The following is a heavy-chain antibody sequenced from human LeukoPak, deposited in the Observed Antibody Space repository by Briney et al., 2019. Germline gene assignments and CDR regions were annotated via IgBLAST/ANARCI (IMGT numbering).Heavy chain of an antibody. J-gene: IGHJ4*02. CDR3: ARGRVGYYDSSGYYY. D-gene: IGHD3-22*01. CDR1: GGSISSYY. CDR2: IYYSGST. V-gene: IGHV4-59*01. Sequence: SETLSLTCTVSGGSISSYYWSWLRQPPGKGLEWIGYIYYSGSTNYNPSLKSRVTISVDTSKNQFSLKLSSVTAADTAVYYCARGRVGYYDSSGYYYWGQGTLVTVSS.